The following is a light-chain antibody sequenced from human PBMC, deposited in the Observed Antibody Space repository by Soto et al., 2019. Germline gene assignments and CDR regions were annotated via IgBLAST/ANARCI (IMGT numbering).Light chain of an antibody. CDR2: AAS. J-gene: IGKJ2*01. V-gene: IGKV1-27*01. CDR3: HKYNRAPHT. CDR1: QGISNY. Sequence: IQMTQSPSSLSASVGDRVTITCRASQGISNYLAWYQQKPGKVPKLLIYAASTLQSGVPSRFSCIGSWTDFTLTISSLQPEDVATYYCHKYNRAPHTFGQGTKLEIK.